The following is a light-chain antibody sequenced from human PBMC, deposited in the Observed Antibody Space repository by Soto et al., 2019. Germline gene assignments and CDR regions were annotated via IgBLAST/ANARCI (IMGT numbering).Light chain of an antibody. CDR2: GAS. CDR1: QSVTSTH. J-gene: IGKJ1*01. Sequence: EIVLTQSPGTLSLSPGERAALSCRASQSVTSTHLAWYQQKPGQAPRLLIYGASSRATGIPARFSGSGSGTDFTLTISSLEPEDFAVYYCQQRSNWPRTFGQGTKVDI. V-gene: IGKV3D-20*02. CDR3: QQRSNWPRT.